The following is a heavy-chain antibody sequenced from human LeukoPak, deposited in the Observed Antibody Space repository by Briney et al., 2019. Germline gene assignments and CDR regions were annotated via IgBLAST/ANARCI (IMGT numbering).Heavy chain of an antibody. CDR2: ISGSGGST. J-gene: IGHJ4*02. CDR3: ARPRGSYLDY. CDR1: GFTFSSYA. Sequence: GXXLRLSXAASGFTFSSYAMSWVRQAPGKGLEWVSAISGSGGSTYYADSVKGRFTISRDNSKNTLYLQMNSLRAEDTAVYYCARPRGSYLDYWGQGTLVTVSS. D-gene: IGHD1-26*01. V-gene: IGHV3-23*01.